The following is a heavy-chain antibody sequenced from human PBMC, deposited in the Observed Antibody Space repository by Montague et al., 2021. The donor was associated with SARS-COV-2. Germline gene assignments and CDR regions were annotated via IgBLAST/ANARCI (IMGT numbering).Heavy chain of an antibody. V-gene: IGHV3-20*04. CDR2: IYWNGGST. D-gene: IGHD3-16*01. CDR3: VRDPAYVNYAFDY. Sequence: SLRLSCAASGFIFGDYGMSWVRQVPGKGLEWVCNIYWNGGSTTYADSVKGRFTVSRDNAKNSLYLQMNSLRAEDTAVYYCVRDPAYVNYAFDYWGQGTLVTVSS. CDR1: GFIFGDYG. J-gene: IGHJ4*02.